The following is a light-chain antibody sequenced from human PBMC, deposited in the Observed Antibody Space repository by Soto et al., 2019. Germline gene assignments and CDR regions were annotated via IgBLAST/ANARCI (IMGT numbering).Light chain of an antibody. CDR2: AAS. J-gene: IGKJ4*01. V-gene: IGKV1-9*01. Sequence: DIQLTQSPSFLSASVGDRVTITCRASQAISDYLAWYQQKPGKAPKLLIYAASTLETGVPSRFSGSGSVTQFTLTISRLQPEDFATYYCQHLHSYALIFGGGTKVEMK. CDR1: QAISDY. CDR3: QHLHSYALI.